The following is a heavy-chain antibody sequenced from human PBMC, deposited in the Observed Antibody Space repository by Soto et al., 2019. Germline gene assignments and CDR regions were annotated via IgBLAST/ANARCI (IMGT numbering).Heavy chain of an antibody. Sequence: EVQLLESGGGLVQPGGSLRLSCAASGFTFSSYAMSWVRQAPGKGLEWVSAISGSGGSTYYADSVKGRFTISRDNSKNTLYLQMNSLRAEDTAVYYCAKSDSSSWYLDNWFDPWGQGTLVTVSS. V-gene: IGHV3-23*01. CDR2: ISGSGGST. CDR1: GFTFSSYA. CDR3: AKSDSSSWYLDNWFDP. J-gene: IGHJ5*02. D-gene: IGHD6-13*01.